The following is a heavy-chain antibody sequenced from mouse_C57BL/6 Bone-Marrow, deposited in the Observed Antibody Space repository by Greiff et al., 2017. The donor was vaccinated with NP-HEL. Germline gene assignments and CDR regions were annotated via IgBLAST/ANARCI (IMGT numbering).Heavy chain of an antibody. CDR1: GYTFTSYW. V-gene: IGHV1-59*01. J-gene: IGHJ2*01. Sequence: QVQLQQPGAELVRPGTSVKLSCKASGYTFTSYWMHWVKQRPGQGLEWIGVIDPSDSYTNYNQKFKGKATLTVDTSSSTAYMQLSSLTSEDSAVYYCARWLLPKSPFDYWGQGTTLTVSS. CDR3: ARWLLPKSPFDY. CDR2: IDPSDSYT. D-gene: IGHD2-3*01.